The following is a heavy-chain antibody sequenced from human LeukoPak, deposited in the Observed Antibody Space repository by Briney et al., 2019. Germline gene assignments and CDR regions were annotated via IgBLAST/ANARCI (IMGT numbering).Heavy chain of an antibody. CDR3: ARRDPAAAGNAFDI. V-gene: IGHV3-53*04. CDR2: IYSGGST. CDR1: GFTVSSNY. J-gene: IGHJ3*02. D-gene: IGHD6-13*01. Sequence: GGSLRLSCAASGFTVSSNYISWVRQAPGKGLEWVSVIYSGGSTYYADSVKGRFTISRHNSKNTLYLQMNSLRAEDTAVYYCARRDPAAAGNAFDIWGQGTMVTVSS.